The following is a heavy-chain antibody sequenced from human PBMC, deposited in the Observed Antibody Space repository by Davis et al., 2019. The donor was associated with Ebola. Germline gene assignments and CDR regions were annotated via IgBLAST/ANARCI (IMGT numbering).Heavy chain of an antibody. CDR1: GFTFSRFT. CDR3: ARVTLWWDDDSGGPTTYDFDF. J-gene: IGHJ4*02. CDR2: ISHSDTYI. Sequence: PGGSLRLSCAASGFTFSRFTMIWVRQAPGKGLEWVSSISHSDTYIYYADSVKGRFTISRDNAKNSLYLQMNSLRAEDTATYYCARVTLWWDDDSGGPTTYDFDFWGQGALVTVSS. D-gene: IGHD3-22*01. V-gene: IGHV3-21*04.